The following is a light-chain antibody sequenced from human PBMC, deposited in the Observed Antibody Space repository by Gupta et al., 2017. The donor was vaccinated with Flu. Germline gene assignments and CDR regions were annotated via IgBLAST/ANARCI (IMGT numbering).Light chain of an antibody. J-gene: IGLJ2*01. CDR2: GNN. CDR1: SSNIGAGYD. V-gene: IGLV1-40*01. CDR3: QSYDSSLKTV. Sequence: RVTMSCTGRSSNIGAGYDVNWYQQFPGAAPKPLTYGNNNRPSGVPDRFSGSKSGTADSLAITGLQAEDDADDFCQSYDSSLKTVFGGGTKVTV.